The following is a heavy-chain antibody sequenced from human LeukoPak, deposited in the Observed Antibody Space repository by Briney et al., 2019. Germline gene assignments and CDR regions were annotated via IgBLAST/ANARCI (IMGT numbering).Heavy chain of an antibody. J-gene: IGHJ3*02. CDR2: ISGSDVST. Sequence: PGGSLRLSCAASGFTFSSYAMSWVRQAPGKGLEWVSTISGSDVSTYYADSVKGRFTISRDNSKNTLYLQMNSLRAEDTAVYYCAKGEITMIVYYAFDIWGQGTMVTVSS. CDR1: GFTFSSYA. D-gene: IGHD3-22*01. V-gene: IGHV3-23*01. CDR3: AKGEITMIVYYAFDI.